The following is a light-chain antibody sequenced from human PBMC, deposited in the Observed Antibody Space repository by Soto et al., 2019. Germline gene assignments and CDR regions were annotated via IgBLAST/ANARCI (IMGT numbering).Light chain of an antibody. CDR3: QSYDSSVSGSV. CDR2: GNN. J-gene: IGLJ2*01. CDR1: SSNIGAIYG. Sequence: QSVLTQPPSVSGAPGQGVTISCTGSSSNIGAIYGVHWYQQLPGTAPKLLIYGNNNRPSGVPDRFSGSKSGTSASLAITGLQAEDEADYYCQSYDSSVSGSVFGGGTKLTVL. V-gene: IGLV1-40*01.